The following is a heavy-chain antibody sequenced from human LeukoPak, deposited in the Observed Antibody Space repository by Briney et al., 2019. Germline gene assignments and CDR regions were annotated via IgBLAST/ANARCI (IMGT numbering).Heavy chain of an antibody. CDR2: IYSGGST. Sequence: PGGSLRLSCAASGFTVSSNYMSWVRQAPGKGLEWVSVIYSGGSTYYADSVKGRFTISRDNSKNTLYLQMNSLRAEDTAVYYCAAVSFHNRVIDYWGQGTLVTVSS. CDR1: GFTVSSNY. D-gene: IGHD3-10*01. J-gene: IGHJ4*02. CDR3: AAVSFHNRVIDY. V-gene: IGHV3-53*01.